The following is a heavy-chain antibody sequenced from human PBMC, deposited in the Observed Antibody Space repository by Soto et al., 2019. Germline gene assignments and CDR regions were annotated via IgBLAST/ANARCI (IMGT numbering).Heavy chain of an antibody. CDR3: ARHAAPDYDFWSGYYNEVPGWFDP. Sequence: SETLSLTCTVSGGSIRSYCWTWIRQPPGEGLEWIGCICNSGTTNYNPSLKSQVAISIDTQKNQFSLKLSSVTAADTALYYCARHAAPDYDFWSGYYNEVPGWFDPWGQGTLVTVSS. CDR2: ICNSGTT. CDR1: GGSIRSYC. D-gene: IGHD3-3*01. J-gene: IGHJ5*02. V-gene: IGHV4-59*08.